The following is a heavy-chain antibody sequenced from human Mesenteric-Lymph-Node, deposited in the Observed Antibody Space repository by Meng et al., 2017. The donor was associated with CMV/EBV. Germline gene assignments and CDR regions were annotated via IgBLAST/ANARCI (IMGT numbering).Heavy chain of an antibody. CDR2: IKCDGSEK. Sequence: GGSLRLSCAASGFTFSSSWMHWVCQAPEKGLEWVADIKCDGSEKYYVDSVKGRLTISRDNAKNSLYLQVNSLRAEDMTVYYCVRGGGAYYDFWSGYPHFDYWGQGTLVTVSS. V-gene: IGHV3-52*01. D-gene: IGHD3-3*01. J-gene: IGHJ4*02. CDR3: VRGGGAYYDFWSGYPHFDY. CDR1: GFTFSSSW.